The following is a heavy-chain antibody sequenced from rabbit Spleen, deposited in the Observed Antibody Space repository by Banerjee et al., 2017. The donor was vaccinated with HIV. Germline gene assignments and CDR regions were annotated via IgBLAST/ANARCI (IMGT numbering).Heavy chain of an antibody. CDR2: INTATGKA. Sequence: QEQLEESGGGLVKPEGSLTLTCKASGFSFSSSDYMCWVRQAPGKGLEWIACINTATGKAVYASWAKGRFTISKTSSTTVTLQMTSLTAADTATYFCARGSAAMTMLITGYYLNLWGPGTLVTVS. D-gene: IGHD2-1*01. V-gene: IGHV1S45*01. CDR3: ARGSAAMTMLITGYYLNL. CDR1: GFSFSSSDY. J-gene: IGHJ4*01.